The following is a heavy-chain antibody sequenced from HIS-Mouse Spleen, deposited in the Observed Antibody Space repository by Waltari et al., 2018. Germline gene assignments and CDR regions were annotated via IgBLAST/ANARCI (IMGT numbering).Heavy chain of an antibody. Sequence: QVQLQQWGAGLLKPSETLSLTCAVYGGSCSGYYWSWIRQPPGKGLEWIGESNHSGSTNYNPSLKSRVTISLDTSKNQFSLKRSSVTAADTAVYYCARGLAARFDYWGQGTLVTVSS. J-gene: IGHJ4*02. CDR1: GGSCSGYY. V-gene: IGHV4-34*01. CDR3: ARGLAARFDY. CDR2: SNHSGST. D-gene: IGHD6-6*01.